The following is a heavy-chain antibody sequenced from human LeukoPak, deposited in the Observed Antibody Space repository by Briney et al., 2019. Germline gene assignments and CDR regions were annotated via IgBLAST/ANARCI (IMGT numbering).Heavy chain of an antibody. CDR3: ATASGAGGFLHR. D-gene: IGHD1-26*01. J-gene: IGHJ4*02. V-gene: IGHV4-61*02. CDR1: GGSISSGSYY. Sequence: SETLSLTCTVSGGSISSGSYYWTWVRQPAGKGLEWIGRVYTTRTTNFNPSLKSRLSMSVDASKKQLYMTLNYVTAADTAVYFCATASGAGGFLHRWGQGILVTVSS. CDR2: VYTTRTT.